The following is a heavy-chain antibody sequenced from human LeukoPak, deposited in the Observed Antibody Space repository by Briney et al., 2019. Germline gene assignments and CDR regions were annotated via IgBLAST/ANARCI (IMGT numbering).Heavy chain of an antibody. D-gene: IGHD3-3*01. CDR1: GYTFTSYD. V-gene: IGHV1-69*04. CDR3: ARGLLEWLLGESYYFDY. J-gene: IGHJ4*02. Sequence: SVKVSCKASGYTFTSYDINWVRQATGQGLEWMGRIIPILGETDYAQKFQGRVTITADKSTSTAYMELSSLRSEDTAVYYCARGLLEWLLGESYYFDYWGQGTLVTVSS. CDR2: IIPILGET.